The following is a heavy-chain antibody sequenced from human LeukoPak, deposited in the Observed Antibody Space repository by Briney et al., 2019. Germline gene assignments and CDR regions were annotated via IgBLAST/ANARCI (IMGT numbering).Heavy chain of an antibody. V-gene: IGHV1-18*04. CDR3: ARSGRIAVAGTNRFDP. D-gene: IGHD6-19*01. Sequence: ASVKVSCKASGYTFTGYYMLWVRQAPGQGLEWMGWISAYNGNTNYAQKLQGRVTMTTDTSTSTAYMELRSLRSDDTAVYYCARSGRIAVAGTNRFDPWGQGTLVTVSS. CDR2: ISAYNGNT. J-gene: IGHJ5*02. CDR1: GYTFTGYY.